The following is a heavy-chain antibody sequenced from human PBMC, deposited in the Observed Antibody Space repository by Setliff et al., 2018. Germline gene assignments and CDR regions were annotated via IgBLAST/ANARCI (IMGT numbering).Heavy chain of an antibody. CDR1: DVSISSSSFY. D-gene: IGHD4-17*01. J-gene: IGHJ3*02. Sequence: SETLSLTCTVSDVSISSSSFYWAWIRQPPGKGLEWIGSIYYSGSTYYNPSLKSRVTISVDTSKNQFSLKLTSVTAADTAVYYCARHENDYGDYDDAFDIWGQGTMVTVSS. V-gene: IGHV4-39*01. CDR3: ARHENDYGDYDDAFDI. CDR2: IYYSGST.